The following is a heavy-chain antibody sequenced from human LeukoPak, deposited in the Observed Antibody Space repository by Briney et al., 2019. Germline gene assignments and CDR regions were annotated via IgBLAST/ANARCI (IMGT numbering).Heavy chain of an antibody. CDR3: AKDPQYSSGWYVWFDP. V-gene: IGHV3-30*04. CDR1: GFTFSSYA. CDR2: ISYDGSNK. Sequence: GGSLRLSCAASGFTFSSYAMHWVRQAPGKGLEWVAVISYDGSNKYYADSVKGRFTISRDNSKNTLYLQMNSLRAEDTAVYYCAKDPQYSSGWYVWFDPWGQGTLVTVSS. J-gene: IGHJ5*02. D-gene: IGHD6-19*01.